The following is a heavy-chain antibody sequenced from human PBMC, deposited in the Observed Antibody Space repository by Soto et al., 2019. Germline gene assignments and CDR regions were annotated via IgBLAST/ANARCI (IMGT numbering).Heavy chain of an antibody. J-gene: IGHJ4*02. Sequence: GGSLRLSCAASGFTFSSYWMSWVRQAPGKGLEWVANIKQDGSEKYYVDSVKGRFTISRDNAKNSLYLQMNSLRAEDTAVYYCAKAHGGGGYSYGYFDYWGQGTLVTVSS. CDR1: GFTFSSYW. D-gene: IGHD5-18*01. V-gene: IGHV3-7*05. CDR2: IKQDGSEK. CDR3: AKAHGGGGYSYGYFDY.